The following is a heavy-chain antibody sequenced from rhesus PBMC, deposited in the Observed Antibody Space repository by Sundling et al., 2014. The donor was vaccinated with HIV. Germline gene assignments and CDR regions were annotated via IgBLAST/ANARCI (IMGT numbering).Heavy chain of an antibody. D-gene: IGHD2-39*02. CDR1: GASISSFW. Sequence: QVQVQESGPGLVKPSETLSLTCTVSGASISSFWWSWIRQPPGKGLEWIGEIGIHSGITNYNPSLKSRVTISTDTSNNQFSLNLNSVTAADTAVYYCAIRRAVVSSGGFDVWGPGVFVTVSS. V-gene: IGHV4-80*01. CDR3: AIRRAVVSSGGFDV. J-gene: IGHJ5-1*01. CDR2: IGIHSGIT.